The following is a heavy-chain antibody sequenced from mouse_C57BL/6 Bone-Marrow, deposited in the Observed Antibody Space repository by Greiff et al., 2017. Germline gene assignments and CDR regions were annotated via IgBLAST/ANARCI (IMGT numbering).Heavy chain of an antibody. CDR1: GYSFTGYY. CDR2: INPSTGGT. CDR3: ARGVDLFRIDY. V-gene: IGHV1-42*01. J-gene: IGHJ2*01. Sequence: VQLQQSGPELVKPGASVKISCKASGYSFTGYYMNWVKQSPEKSLEWIGEINPSTGGTTYNQKFKAKATLTVDKSSSTAYMQLKGLTSEDSAVYYCARGVDLFRIDYWGQGTTLTVSS.